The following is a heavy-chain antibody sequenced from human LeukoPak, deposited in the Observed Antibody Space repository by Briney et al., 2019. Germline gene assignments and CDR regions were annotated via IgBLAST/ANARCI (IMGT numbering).Heavy chain of an antibody. CDR1: GGSISSGDYY. J-gene: IGHJ5*02. Sequence: PSETLSLTCTVSGGSISSGDYYWSWLRQPPGKGLEWIGYIYYSGSTYYNPSLKSRVTISVDTSNNQFSLKLHSVTAADTAVYYCARGFPSSSRWFDPWGQGTLVTVSS. V-gene: IGHV4-30-4*01. CDR3: ARGFPSSSRWFDP. D-gene: IGHD6-6*01. CDR2: IYYSGST.